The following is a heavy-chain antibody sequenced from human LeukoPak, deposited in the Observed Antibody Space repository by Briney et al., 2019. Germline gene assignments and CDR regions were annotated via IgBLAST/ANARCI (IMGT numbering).Heavy chain of an antibody. CDR2: INHSGST. CDR1: GGSFSGYY. J-gene: IGHJ6*03. V-gene: IGHV4-34*01. CDR3: ARGPRNYYYYYMDV. Sequence: SETLSLTCAVYGGSFSGYYWSWIRQPPGKGLEWIGEINHSGSTNYNPSLKSRVTISVDTSKNQFSLKLSSVTAADTAVYYCARGPRNYYYYYMDVWGKGTTVTVCS.